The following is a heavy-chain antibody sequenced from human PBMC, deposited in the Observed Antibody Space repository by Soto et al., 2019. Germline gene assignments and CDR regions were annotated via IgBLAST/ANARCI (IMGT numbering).Heavy chain of an antibody. J-gene: IGHJ4*02. CDR1: GFIFGKYD. CDR2: ISHDGRNK. Sequence: QVQLVESVGGVVQPGRSLRLSCEGSGFIFGKYDMYWVRQAPGKGLEWVTKISHDGRNKDYEDSVQGRFTISRDNSRDTMYLEMNSLRPEDTAIYYCAKGGLPWWSQGIDFWGQGTLVTVSA. CDR3: AKGGLPWWSQGIDF. V-gene: IGHV3-30*18. D-gene: IGHD2-8*02.